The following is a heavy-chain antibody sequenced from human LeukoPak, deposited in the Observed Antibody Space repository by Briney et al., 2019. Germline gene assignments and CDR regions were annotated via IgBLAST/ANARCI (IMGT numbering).Heavy chain of an antibody. CDR2: IIPIFGTA. CDR1: GGTFSSYA. J-gene: IGHJ5*02. V-gene: IGHV1-69*01. CDR3: ASFLGEGCSSTSCYIASWFDP. D-gene: IGHD2-2*02. Sequence: SVKVSCKASGGTFSSYAISWVRQAPGQGLEWMGGIIPIFGTANYAQKFQGRVTITADESPSTAYMELSSLRSEDTAVYYCASFLGEGCSSTSCYIASWFDPWGQGTLVTVSS.